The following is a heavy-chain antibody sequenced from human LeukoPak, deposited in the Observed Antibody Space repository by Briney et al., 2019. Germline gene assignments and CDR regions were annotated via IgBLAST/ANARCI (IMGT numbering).Heavy chain of an antibody. CDR2: INHSGST. J-gene: IGHJ4*02. V-gene: IGHV4-34*01. Sequence: SETLSLTCAVYGGSFSGYYWSWIRQPPGKGLEWIGEINHSGSTNYNPSLKSRVTISVDTSKNQFSLKLSSVTAADTAVYYCARLGRQQLGFDYWGQGTLVTVSS. CDR1: GGSFSGYY. D-gene: IGHD6-13*01. CDR3: ARLGRQQLGFDY.